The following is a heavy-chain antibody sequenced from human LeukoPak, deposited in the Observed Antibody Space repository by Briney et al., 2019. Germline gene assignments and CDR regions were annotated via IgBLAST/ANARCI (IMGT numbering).Heavy chain of an antibody. CDR2: VYYSGST. J-gene: IGHJ4*02. CDR3: ASNTGTVFDY. Sequence: SETLSLTCTVSGGSISSYYWNWIRQPPGKGLEWIGYVYYSGSTEYNPSLRSRVTISLDMSKHHFSLHLTSVTAADTAVYYCASNTGTVFDYWGQGALVTVSS. CDR1: GGSISSYY. D-gene: IGHD7-27*01. V-gene: IGHV4-59*01.